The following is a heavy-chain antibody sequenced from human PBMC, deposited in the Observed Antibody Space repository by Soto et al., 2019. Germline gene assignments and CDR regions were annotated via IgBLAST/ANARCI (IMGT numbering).Heavy chain of an antibody. Sequence: PGGSLRLSCAASGFTFNNYAMSWVRQAPGKGLEWVSLVSSSGGSTDYADSVKGRFTISRDNSKNTLYLQMNSLRAEDTAVYYCAKVDLYSSSSIDDWGQGTLVTVSS. D-gene: IGHD6-6*01. CDR2: VSSSGGST. J-gene: IGHJ4*02. V-gene: IGHV3-23*01. CDR1: GFTFNNYA. CDR3: AKVDLYSSSSIDD.